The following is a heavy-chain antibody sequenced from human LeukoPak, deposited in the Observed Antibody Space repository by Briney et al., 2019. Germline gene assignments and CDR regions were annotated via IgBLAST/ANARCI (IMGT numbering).Heavy chain of an antibody. D-gene: IGHD6-13*01. CDR2: INPNSGGT. V-gene: IGHV1-2*02. CDR3: ARDPTSIAAAGIGDAFDI. Sequence: ASVKVSCKASGYTFTGYYMRWVRQAPGQGLEWMGWINPNSGGTNYAQKFQGRVTMTRDTSISTAYMELSRLRSDDTAVYYCARDPTSIAAAGIGDAFDIWGQGTMVTVSS. J-gene: IGHJ3*02. CDR1: GYTFTGYY.